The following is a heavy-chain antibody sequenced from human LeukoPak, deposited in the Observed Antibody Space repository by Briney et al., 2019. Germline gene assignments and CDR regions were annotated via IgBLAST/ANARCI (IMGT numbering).Heavy chain of an antibody. Sequence: APVKVSCKASGYTFTGYYIYWVRQAPGQGLEWLGWINPNSGGTDYAQNFQGRVTMTRDTSISTAYMEVSRLRSDDTAGYFCARGDRRTKWALLEFWGQGTLVTVS. V-gene: IGHV1-2*02. CDR2: INPNSGGT. CDR1: GYTFTGYY. CDR3: ARGDRRTKWALLEF. J-gene: IGHJ4*02. D-gene: IGHD1-14*01.